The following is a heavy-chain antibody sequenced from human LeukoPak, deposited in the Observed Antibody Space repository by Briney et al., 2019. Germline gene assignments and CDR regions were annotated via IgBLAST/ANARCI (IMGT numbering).Heavy chain of an antibody. D-gene: IGHD4-11*01. CDR3: ARLLTPTGAFDI. J-gene: IGHJ3*02. Sequence: SETLSLTCTVSGGSISSYYWSWIRQPPGKGLEWIGYIYYSGSTNYNPSLKSRVTISVDTSKNQFSLKLSSVTAADTAVYYCARLLTPTGAFDIWGQGTMVTVSS. CDR2: IYYSGST. CDR1: GGSISSYY. V-gene: IGHV4-59*08.